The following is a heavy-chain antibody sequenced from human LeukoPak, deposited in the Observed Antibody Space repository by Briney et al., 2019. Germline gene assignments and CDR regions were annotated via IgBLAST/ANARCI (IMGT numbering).Heavy chain of an antibody. D-gene: IGHD3-10*01. V-gene: IGHV4-59*01. J-gene: IGHJ5*02. CDR1: GGSISSYY. CDR2: IYYSGST. Sequence: SETLSLTCTVSGGSISSYYWSWIRQHPGKGLEWIGYIYYSGSTNYNPSLKSRVTISVDTSKNQFSLKLSSVTAADTAVYYCARDRHGSGSAHSFDPWGQGTLVTVSS. CDR3: ARDRHGSGSAHSFDP.